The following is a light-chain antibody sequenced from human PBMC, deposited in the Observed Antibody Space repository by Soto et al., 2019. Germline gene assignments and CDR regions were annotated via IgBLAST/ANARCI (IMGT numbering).Light chain of an antibody. CDR2: EVN. CDR3: CAYGGSSNPYV. CDR1: SSDVGSSVL. Sequence: QSVLTQPASVSGSPGQSISVSCTGTSSDVGSSVLVSWYQQHPGKAPKLMLFEVNKRPSGVSNRFSGSKSGNTASLTISGIQAEDEADYYCCAYGGSSNPYVFGTGTKVTVL. J-gene: IGLJ1*01. V-gene: IGLV2-23*02.